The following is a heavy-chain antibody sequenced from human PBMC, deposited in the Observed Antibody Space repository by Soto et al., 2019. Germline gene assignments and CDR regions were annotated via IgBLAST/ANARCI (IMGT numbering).Heavy chain of an antibody. Sequence: GGSLRLSCAASGFTFSSYAMRWVRQAPGKGLEWMAVISYDGSNKYYADSVTGRFTISRDNSKNTLYLQMNSLRAEYTAVYYCAREETGDQVFDIWGQGTMVTVSS. CDR1: GFTFSSYA. D-gene: IGHD7-27*01. V-gene: IGHV3-30*04. CDR3: AREETGDQVFDI. CDR2: ISYDGSNK. J-gene: IGHJ3*02.